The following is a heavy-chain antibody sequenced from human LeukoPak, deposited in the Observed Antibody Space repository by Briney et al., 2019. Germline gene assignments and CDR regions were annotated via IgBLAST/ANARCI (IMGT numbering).Heavy chain of an antibody. CDR3: ARGGYFDGTDY. CDR2: ISESSSTI. CDR1: GFTFSSYS. Sequence: GGSLRLSCAASGFTFSSYSMSWVRQAPGRGLEWISYISESSSTIYYVDSVKGRFTISRDNAKNSLYLQMNSLRAEDTALYYCARGGYFDGTDYWGQGTLVTVSS. V-gene: IGHV3-48*04. D-gene: IGHD3-9*01. J-gene: IGHJ4*02.